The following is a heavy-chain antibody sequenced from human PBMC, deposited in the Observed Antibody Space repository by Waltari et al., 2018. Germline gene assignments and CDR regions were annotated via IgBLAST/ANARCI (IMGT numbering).Heavy chain of an antibody. CDR3: ARDRGWPNYLDY. CDR2: IRYDGSNK. V-gene: IGHV3-30*02. Sequence: QVRLVESGGGVVQPGGSLRLSCATSGFIFRSYGMHGVRQAPGKGLEWVTYIRYDGSNKYYADSVKGRFTISRDSSKNTLYLQMNSLRAEDTAVYYCARDRGWPNYLDYWGQGSLVTVSS. J-gene: IGHJ4*02. CDR1: GFIFRSYG. D-gene: IGHD6-19*01.